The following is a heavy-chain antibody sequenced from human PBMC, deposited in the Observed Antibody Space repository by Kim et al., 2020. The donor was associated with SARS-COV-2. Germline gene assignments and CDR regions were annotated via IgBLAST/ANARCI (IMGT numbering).Heavy chain of an antibody. Sequence: GALRLSCAASGFTFSSYGMHWVRQAPGKGLEWVAVISYDGSNKYYADSVKGRFTISRDNSKNTLYLQMNSLRAEDTAVYYCAKDDYDFWSGYYTLDYWG. CDR3: AKDDYDFWSGYYTLDY. D-gene: IGHD3-3*01. J-gene: IGHJ4*01. CDR1: GFTFSSYG. CDR2: ISYDGSNK. V-gene: IGHV3-30*18.